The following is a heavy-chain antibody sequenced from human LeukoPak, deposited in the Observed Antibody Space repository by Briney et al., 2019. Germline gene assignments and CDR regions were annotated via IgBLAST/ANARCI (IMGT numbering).Heavy chain of an antibody. CDR2: INHSGST. J-gene: IGHJ5*02. CDR3: ARVPGYKHPPFDP. D-gene: IGHD1-1*01. V-gene: IGHV4-34*01. CDR1: GGSFSGYY. Sequence: SETLSLTCAVYGGSFSGYYWSWIRQPPGKGLEWTGEINHSGSTNYNPSLKSRVTISVDTSKNQFSLKLSSVTAADTAVYYCARVPGYKHPPFDPWGQGTLVTVSS.